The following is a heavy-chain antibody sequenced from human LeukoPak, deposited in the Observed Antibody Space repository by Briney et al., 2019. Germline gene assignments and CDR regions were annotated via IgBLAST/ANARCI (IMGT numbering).Heavy chain of an antibody. CDR1: GYTFNTHW. CDR3: ALRSGNDDAYDI. J-gene: IGHJ3*02. CDR2: IYPTDSDT. D-gene: IGHD1-1*01. Sequence: GESLKISCKASGYTFNTHWIGWVRQMPGKGLEWMGIIYPTDSDTSYSPSFEGQVTISVDKSITSAYLHWSSLKASDSAMYYCALRSGNDDAYDIWGQGTLVTVSS. V-gene: IGHV5-51*01.